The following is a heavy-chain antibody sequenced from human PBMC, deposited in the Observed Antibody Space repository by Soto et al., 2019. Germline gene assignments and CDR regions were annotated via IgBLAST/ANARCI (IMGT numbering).Heavy chain of an antibody. CDR3: ARDTGYTFGSLNY. V-gene: IGHV1-3*01. Sequence: HVELVQSGADVKKPGASVTISCKASGYTFTDYALHWVRQAPGQRLEWMGWMNAGDGNTLYSQKFQGRITITRDTSASTAYMELNSLKSEDTAIYYCARDTGYTFGSLNYWGPGTLVTVSS. CDR2: MNAGDGNT. D-gene: IGHD5-18*01. J-gene: IGHJ4*02. CDR1: GYTFTDYA.